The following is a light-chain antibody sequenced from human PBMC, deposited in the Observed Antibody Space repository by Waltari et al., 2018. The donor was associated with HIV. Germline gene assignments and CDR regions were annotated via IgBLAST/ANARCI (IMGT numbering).Light chain of an antibody. CDR3: ALYMTGAKWV. CDR1: SDSVSINYY. V-gene: IGLV8-61*01. CDR2: STY. Sequence: QTVVTQEPSFSVSPGATVTLTCALNSDSVSINYYPGWFQQTPGQAPRTLISSTYSRSSGVPDRFSGSILGNKAALTITGAQADDDSVYFCALYMTGAKWVFGGGTKLTVL. J-gene: IGLJ3*02.